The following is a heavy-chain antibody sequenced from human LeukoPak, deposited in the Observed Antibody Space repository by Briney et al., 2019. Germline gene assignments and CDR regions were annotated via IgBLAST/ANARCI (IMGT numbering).Heavy chain of an antibody. CDR1: SGSVNSYY. Sequence: PSETLSLTCTVSSGSVNSYYWSWIRQPPGKGLEWIGEINHSGSTNYNPSLKSRVTISVDTSKNQFSLKLSSVTAADTAVYYCARALYSNDPDYWGQGTLVTVSS. V-gene: IGHV4-34*01. CDR2: INHSGST. CDR3: ARALYSNDPDY. J-gene: IGHJ4*02. D-gene: IGHD4-11*01.